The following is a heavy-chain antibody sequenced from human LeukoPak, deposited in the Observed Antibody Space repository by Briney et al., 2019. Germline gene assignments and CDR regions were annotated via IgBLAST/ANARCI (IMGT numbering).Heavy chain of an antibody. Sequence: SETLSLTCTVSGGSISSDFWSWIRQPPGKGLEWIGYMYHTGISNYNPSLKSRVTISVDTSKKQISLKLRSVTAADTAVYFCARDKARSDAFDIWGQGTMVTVSS. D-gene: IGHD1-26*01. CDR2: MYHTGIS. CDR3: ARDKARSDAFDI. CDR1: GGSISSDF. J-gene: IGHJ3*02. V-gene: IGHV4-59*01.